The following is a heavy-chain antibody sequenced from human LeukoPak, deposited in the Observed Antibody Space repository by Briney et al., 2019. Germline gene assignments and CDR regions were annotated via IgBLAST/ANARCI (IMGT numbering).Heavy chain of an antibody. CDR2: INHSGST. CDR1: GGSFSGYY. D-gene: IGHD6-19*01. V-gene: IGHV4-34*01. J-gene: IGHJ6*02. Sequence: KASETLSLTCAVYGGSFSGYYWSWIRQPPGKGLEWIGEINHSGSTNYNPSLKSRVTISVDTSKNQFSLKLSSVTAADTAVYYCARGLVRSSGWRNYYYYYGMDVWGQGTTVTVSS. CDR3: ARGLVRSSGWRNYYYYYGMDV.